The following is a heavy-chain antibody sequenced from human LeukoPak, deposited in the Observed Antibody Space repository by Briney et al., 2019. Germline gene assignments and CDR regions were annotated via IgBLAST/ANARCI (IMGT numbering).Heavy chain of an antibody. J-gene: IGHJ4*02. CDR3: ARGGIAVASDY. V-gene: IGHV3-53*01. CDR2: IYSGGST. CDR1: GFTVSTNY. D-gene: IGHD6-19*01. Sequence: GGSLRLSCVVSGFTVSTNYMSWVRQAPGKGLEGVAVIYSGGSTYYADSVKGRFTISRDHSKNTLYLQMNSLRADDTAVYHCARGGIAVASDYWGQGTLVTVS.